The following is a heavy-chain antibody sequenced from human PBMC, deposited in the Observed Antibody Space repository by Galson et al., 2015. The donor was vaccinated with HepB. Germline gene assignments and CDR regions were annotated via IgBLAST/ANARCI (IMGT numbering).Heavy chain of an antibody. D-gene: IGHD2-2*01. CDR3: ARAPIVVVPAAMGYYYYYYMDV. Sequence: TLPLTCTVSGGSISSGSYYWSWIRQPAGKGLEWIGRIYTSGSTNYNPSLKSRVTMSVDTSKNQFSLKLSSVTAADTAVYYCARAPIVVVPAAMGYYYYYYMDVWGKGTTVTVSS. CDR2: IYTSGST. J-gene: IGHJ6*03. V-gene: IGHV4-61*02. CDR1: GGSISSGSYY.